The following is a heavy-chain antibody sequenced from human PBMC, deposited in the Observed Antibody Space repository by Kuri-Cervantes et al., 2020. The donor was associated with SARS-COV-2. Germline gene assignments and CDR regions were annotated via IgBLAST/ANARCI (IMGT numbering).Heavy chain of an antibody. Sequence: GESLKISCSASGFTFSSYAMHWVPQAPGKGLEYVSAISSNGGSTYNAVSVKGRFTISRDNSKNTLYLQMSSLRAEDTAVYYCVKSSYGGSSSWPDYWGQGTLVTVSS. D-gene: IGHD6-13*01. V-gene: IGHV3-64D*06. J-gene: IGHJ4*02. CDR1: GFTFSSYA. CDR2: ISSNGGST. CDR3: VKSSYGGSSSWPDY.